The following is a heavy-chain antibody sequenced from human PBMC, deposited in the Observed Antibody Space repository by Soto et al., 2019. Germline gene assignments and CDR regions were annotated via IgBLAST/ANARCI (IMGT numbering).Heavy chain of an antibody. CDR3: ARDQGKGDDILTGYDY. CDR2: IIPIFGTA. Sequence: EASVKVSCKASGGTFSSYAISWVRQAPGQGLEWMGGIIPIFGTANYAQKFQGRVTITADESTSTAYMELSSLRSEDTAVYYCARDQGKGDDILTGYDYWGQGTQVTVPS. CDR1: GGTFSSYA. J-gene: IGHJ4*02. D-gene: IGHD3-9*01. V-gene: IGHV1-69*13.